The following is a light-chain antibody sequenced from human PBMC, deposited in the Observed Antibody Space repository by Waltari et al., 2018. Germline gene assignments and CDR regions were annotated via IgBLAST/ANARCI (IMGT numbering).Light chain of an antibody. J-gene: IGKJ2*01. V-gene: IGKV4-1*01. Sequence: DIVMTQSPDSLAVSLGERATINCKSSQSVLYSSNNKNYLAWYQQKPGKPPKLLIYWAATRESGVPDRFSGSGSGTEFTLTISSLQAEDVAVYYCQQYYSTPHTFGQGTKLEIK. CDR2: WAA. CDR1: QSVLYSSNNKNY. CDR3: QQYYSTPHT.